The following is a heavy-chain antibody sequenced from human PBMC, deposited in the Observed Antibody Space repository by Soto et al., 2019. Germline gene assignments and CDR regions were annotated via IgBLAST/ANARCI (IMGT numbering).Heavy chain of an antibody. CDR3: ARGRRIGQLYFQH. CDR1: GGSFSGYY. Sequence: SETLSLTCAVYGGSFSGYYWSWIRQPPGKGLEWIGEINHSGSTNYNPSLKSRVTISVDTSKNQFSLKLSSVTAADTAVYYCARGRRIGQLYFQHWGQGTLVTVSS. D-gene: IGHD3-10*01. CDR2: INHSGST. J-gene: IGHJ1*01. V-gene: IGHV4-34*01.